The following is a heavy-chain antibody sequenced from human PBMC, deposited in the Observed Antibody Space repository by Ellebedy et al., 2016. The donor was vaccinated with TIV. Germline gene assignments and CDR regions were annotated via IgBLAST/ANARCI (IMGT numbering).Heavy chain of an antibody. CDR3: AKDFEGAYYYDEGFDP. CDR1: GFTFSRYA. V-gene: IGHV3-23*01. J-gene: IGHJ5*02. CDR2: ITGSGDDT. Sequence: GESLKISCAASGFTFSRYAVSWVRQAPGKGLEWVSSITGSGDDTYYADSVKGRFTISRDNSKDTLYLLMNSLRAEDTALYYCAKDFEGAYYYDEGFDPWGQGTLVTVSS. D-gene: IGHD3-22*01.